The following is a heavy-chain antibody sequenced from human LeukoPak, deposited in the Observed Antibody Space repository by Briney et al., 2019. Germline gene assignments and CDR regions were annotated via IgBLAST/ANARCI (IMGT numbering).Heavy chain of an antibody. CDR2: INPNSGGT. D-gene: IGHD4-17*01. CDR3: ARAYDYGDYLDY. J-gene: IGHJ4*02. CDR1: GYTFTGYY. V-gene: IGHV1-2*02. Sequence: ASVKVSCKASGYTFTGYYMHWVRQAPGQGLEWMGWINPNSGGTNYAQKFQGRVTMTRDTSISTAYMELSRPRSDDTAVYYCARAYDYGDYLDYWGQGTLVTVSS.